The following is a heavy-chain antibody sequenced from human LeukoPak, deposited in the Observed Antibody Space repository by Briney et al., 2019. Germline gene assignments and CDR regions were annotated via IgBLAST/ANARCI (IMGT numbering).Heavy chain of an antibody. CDR3: ARQYYYDSSGYSRGPGAFDI. Sequence: PSETLSLTCTVSGGSISSYYWSWIRQPPGKGLEWIGYIYYSGSTNYNPSLKSRVTISVDTSKNQFSLKLSSVTAADTAVYYCARQYYYDSSGYSRGPGAFDIWGQGTVVTVSS. V-gene: IGHV4-59*08. J-gene: IGHJ3*02. D-gene: IGHD3-22*01. CDR2: IYYSGST. CDR1: GGSISSYY.